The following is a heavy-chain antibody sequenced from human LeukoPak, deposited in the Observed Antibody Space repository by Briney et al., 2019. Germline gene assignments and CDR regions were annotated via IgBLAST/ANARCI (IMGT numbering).Heavy chain of an antibody. CDR2: IKTKIEGDPT. D-gene: IGHD4/OR15-4a*01. V-gene: IGHV3-15*01. CDR1: GLTLSHAW. CDR3: AADSSFSLGANPDY. Sequence: PGGSLRLSCVGSGLTLSHAWMSWVRQAPGKGLEWVGRIKTKIEGDPTDYPAPVKGRFIISRDDSKNTLYVQMDRLETEDTAVYYCAADSSFSLGANPDYWGRGTLVTVSS. J-gene: IGHJ4*02.